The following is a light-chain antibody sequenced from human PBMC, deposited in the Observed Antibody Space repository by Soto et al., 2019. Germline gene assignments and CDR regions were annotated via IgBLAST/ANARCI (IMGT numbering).Light chain of an antibody. CDR1: QSVGGSS. CDR3: QQYQNSPRT. CDR2: DTS. J-gene: IGKJ1*01. Sequence: ETVLTQSPGTLSLSPGERATVSCRASQSVGGSSLAWYQQRPGQAPRLLIYDTSKRPSGIPDRFSGSGSGTDFTLTISRLEPEDFAVYYCQQYQNSPRTFGQGTKVEIK. V-gene: IGKV3-20*01.